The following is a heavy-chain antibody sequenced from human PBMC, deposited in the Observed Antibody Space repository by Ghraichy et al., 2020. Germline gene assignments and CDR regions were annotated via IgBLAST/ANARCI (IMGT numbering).Heavy chain of an antibody. V-gene: IGHV1-2*02. CDR1: GYTFTGYY. CDR2: INPNSGGT. Sequence: ASVKVSCKASGYTFTGYYMHWVRQAPGQGLEWMGWINPNSGGTNYAQKFQGRVTMTRDTSISTAYMELSRLRSDDTAVYYCARRHYDSSNYYYAAFDIWGQGTMVTVSS. J-gene: IGHJ3*02. CDR3: ARRHYDSSNYYYAAFDI. D-gene: IGHD3-22*01.